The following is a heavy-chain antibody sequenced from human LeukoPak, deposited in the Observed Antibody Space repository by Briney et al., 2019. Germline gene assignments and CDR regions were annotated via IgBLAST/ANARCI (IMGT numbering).Heavy chain of an antibody. CDR1: GVSLNRVA. J-gene: IGHJ3*02. D-gene: IGHD2-8*02. CDR2: ISGAEGNGHK. V-gene: IGHV2-5*01. CDR3: AHRLRYCTGGLCYSAFDI. Sequence: SGPTLVNPTQTLTLTCTYSGVSLNRVAVSWVRQAPGKALEWLSVISGAEGNGHKRYSPSLKTRASISKDTSRGQVVLTLTNVAPVDTATYYCAHRLRYCTGGLCYSAFDIWGQGTVVTVSS.